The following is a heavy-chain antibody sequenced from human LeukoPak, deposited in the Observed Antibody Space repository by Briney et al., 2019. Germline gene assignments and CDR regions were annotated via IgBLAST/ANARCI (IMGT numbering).Heavy chain of an antibody. Sequence: GGSLRLSCAASGFTFSSYSMNWVRQAPGKGLEWVSSISSSSSYIYYADSVKGRFTISRDNAKNSLYLQMNSLRAEDTAVYYCAREVGGSSSIKDYWGQGTLVTVSS. CDR3: AREVGGSSSIKDY. CDR2: ISSSSSYI. D-gene: IGHD6-6*01. J-gene: IGHJ4*02. V-gene: IGHV3-21*01. CDR1: GFTFSSYS.